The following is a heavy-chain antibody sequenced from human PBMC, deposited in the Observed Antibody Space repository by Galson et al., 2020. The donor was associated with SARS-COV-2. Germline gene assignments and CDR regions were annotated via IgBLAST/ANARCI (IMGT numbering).Heavy chain of an antibody. D-gene: IGHD2-15*01. CDR3: AGFRCYFRHYYVWTS. J-gene: IGHJ6*02. Sequence: SHTLSLTCTVSGGSISSYYWSWIRQPPGKGLEWIGYIYYSGSTNYNPSLKSRVTISIDPSKNQFSLRLSSVTAADTAVYYCAGFRCYFRHYYVWTSGAKGPRSPSP. V-gene: IGHV4-59*07. CDR1: GGSISSYY. CDR2: IYYSGST.